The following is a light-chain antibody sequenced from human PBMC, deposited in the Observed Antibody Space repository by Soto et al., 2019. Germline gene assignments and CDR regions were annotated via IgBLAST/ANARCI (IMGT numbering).Light chain of an antibody. CDR3: QVWDGSGDPREV. CDR2: HDS. Sequence: SYELTQPPSVSVAPGKTATITCGGNNIGSKNVHWYQQKPGQAPVLVIYHDSDRPSRIPERFSGSNSDNAATLTITRVEAGDEADYYCQVWDGSGDPREVFGGGTKLTVL. CDR1: NIGSKN. J-gene: IGLJ2*01. V-gene: IGLV3-21*04.